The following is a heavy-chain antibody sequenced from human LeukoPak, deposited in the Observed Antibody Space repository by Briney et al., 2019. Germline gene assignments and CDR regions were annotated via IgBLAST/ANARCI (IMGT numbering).Heavy chain of an antibody. J-gene: IGHJ3*02. CDR3: ARRLMYYYDTSGYDVAFDI. V-gene: IGHV4-34*01. D-gene: IGHD3-22*01. Sequence: SESLSLTCAVYGGSFSGYYWSWIRQPPGKGLEWIGEVNHSGSTKYSPSLKSRVTISVDTSKNQFSLKLSSVTASDTAMYYCARRLMYYYDTSGYDVAFDIWGQGTMVTVSS. CDR1: GGSFSGYY. CDR2: VNHSGST.